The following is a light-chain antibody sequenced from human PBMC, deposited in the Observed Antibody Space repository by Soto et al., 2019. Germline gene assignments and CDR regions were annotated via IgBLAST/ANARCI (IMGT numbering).Light chain of an antibody. CDR1: QSVDIN. CDR2: GAS. CDR3: QQYRNWPRT. J-gene: IGKJ1*01. V-gene: IGKV3-15*01. Sequence: EIVLTQSAGTLSVSPGDRVTLACRASQSVDINLAWYQQRAGQAPRLLLYGASTKATDMPGRFSGRGSGTEFTLTINNLQSEDFAVYYCQQYRNWPRTFGQGTKVDIK.